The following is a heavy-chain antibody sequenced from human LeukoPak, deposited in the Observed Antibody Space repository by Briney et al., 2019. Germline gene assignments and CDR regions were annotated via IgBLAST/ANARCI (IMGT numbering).Heavy chain of an antibody. CDR2: IKSKTVGGTT. J-gene: IGHJ4*02. CDR3: TTYDYGYYFDY. Sequence: PGRSLRLSCAASGFTFSNYGMHWVRQAPGKGLEWVGRIKSKTVGGTTDYAAPVKGRFTISRDDSKNTLYLQMNSLKTEDTAVYYCTTYDYGYYFDYWGQGTLVTVSS. V-gene: IGHV3-15*01. CDR1: GFTFSNYG. D-gene: IGHD4-17*01.